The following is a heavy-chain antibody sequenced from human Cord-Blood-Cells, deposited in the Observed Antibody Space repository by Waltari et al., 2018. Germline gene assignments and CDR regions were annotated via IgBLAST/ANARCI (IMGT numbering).Heavy chain of an antibody. V-gene: IGHV4-34*01. D-gene: IGHD2-2*01. J-gene: IGHJ2*01. CDR1: GGSFSGYY. CDR2: INHSGRT. Sequence: QVQLQQWGAGLLKPSETLSLTCAVHGGSFSGYYWRWIRQPPGQGPEWIGEINHSGRTNYNPSLKSRVTISVDTSKNQFSLKLSSVTAADTAVYYCARTIPPLSEEDWYFDLWGRGTLVTVSS. CDR3: ARTIPPLSEEDWYFDL.